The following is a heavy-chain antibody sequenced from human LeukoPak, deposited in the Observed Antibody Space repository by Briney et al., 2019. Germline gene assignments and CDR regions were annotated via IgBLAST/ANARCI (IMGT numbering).Heavy chain of an antibody. CDR1: GGSISSSSYY. Sequence: PSETLSLTCTVSGGSISSSSYYWGWIRQPPGKGLEWIGEINHSGSTNYNPSLKSRVTISVDTSKNQFSLKLSSVTAADTAVYYCARSVGYDSSGYYAYYFDYWGQGTLVTVSS. V-gene: IGHV4-39*07. CDR2: INHSGST. CDR3: ARSVGYDSSGYYAYYFDY. D-gene: IGHD3-22*01. J-gene: IGHJ4*02.